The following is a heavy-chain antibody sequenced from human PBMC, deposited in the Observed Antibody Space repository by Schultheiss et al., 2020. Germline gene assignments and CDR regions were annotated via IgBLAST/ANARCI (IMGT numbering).Heavy chain of an antibody. CDR2: IYYSGST. D-gene: IGHD4-17*01. CDR3: ATGDYPNWCDP. Sequence: SDTMSPTCAVSGGSISSSNWWSWVRQPPGKGLEWIGYIYYSGSTNYNPSLKSRVTMSVDTSKNQFSLKLSSVTAADTAVYYCATGDYPNWCDPWGQGHLGTFSS. V-gene: IGHV4-4*02. CDR1: GGSISSSNW. J-gene: IGHJ5*02.